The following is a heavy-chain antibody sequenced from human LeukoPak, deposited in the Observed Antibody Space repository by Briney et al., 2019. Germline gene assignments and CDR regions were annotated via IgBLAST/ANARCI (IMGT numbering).Heavy chain of an antibody. CDR3: ANAPRGVPAAIGSGLANPVDY. V-gene: IGHV3-23*01. CDR2: ISGSGAST. J-gene: IGHJ4*02. Sequence: PGGSLTLSFAASGLTFISNAMSWVRPAPGKGLEWVSAISGSGASTYYADSVKGRYTISRNNSKNTLYLQMNSLRAEDTAVYYGANAPRGVPAAIGSGLANPVDYWGQGTLVTVSS. D-gene: IGHD2-2*01. CDR1: GLTFISNA.